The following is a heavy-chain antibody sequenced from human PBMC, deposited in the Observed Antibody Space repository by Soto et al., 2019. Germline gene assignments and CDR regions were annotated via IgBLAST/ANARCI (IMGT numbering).Heavy chain of an antibody. D-gene: IGHD3-22*01. J-gene: IGHJ6*02. CDR2: IYYSGST. CDR1: GGSISSYY. CDR3: ARQAYYYDSSGRYVMGV. Sequence: SETLSLTCTVSGGSISSYYWSWIRQPPGKGLEWIGYIYYSGSTNYNPSLKSRVTISVDTSKNQFSLKLSSVTAADTAVYYCARQAYYYDSSGRYVMGVWGQGTTVTVSS. V-gene: IGHV4-59*01.